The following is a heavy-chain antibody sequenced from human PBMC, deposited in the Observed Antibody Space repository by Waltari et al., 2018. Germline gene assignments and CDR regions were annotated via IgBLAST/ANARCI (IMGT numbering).Heavy chain of an antibody. CDR2: INHVLELS. Sequence: QVQLVQSGADVKKPGSSVKVSCKASRDTFTNYTIHWVRQAPGQGLEWMGIINHVLELSKYAQKFQDRLTITADRSTSTAYMELSGLTTADTAIYYCASARTAQYIVATTLRAHWGQGSLVTVSS. J-gene: IGHJ4*02. CDR1: RDTFTNYT. D-gene: IGHD5-12*01. CDR3: ASARTAQYIVATTLRAH. V-gene: IGHV1-69*02.